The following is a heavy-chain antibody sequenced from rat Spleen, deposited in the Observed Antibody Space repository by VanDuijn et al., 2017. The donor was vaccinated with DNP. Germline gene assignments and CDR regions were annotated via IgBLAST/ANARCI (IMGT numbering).Heavy chain of an antibody. J-gene: IGHJ4*01. D-gene: IGHD1-4*01. CDR3: ARWPGYNPPYAMDA. Sequence: EVQLVESGGGLVQPGRSLKLSCAASGFTFSDYYMAWVRQAPTKGLEWVAYISYDGGGTFYGDSVKGRFTISRENAKTTLYLQMNSLRSEDTATYYCARWPGYNPPYAMDAWGQGTSVTVSS. CDR2: ISYDGGGT. CDR1: GFTFSDYY. V-gene: IGHV5-22*01.